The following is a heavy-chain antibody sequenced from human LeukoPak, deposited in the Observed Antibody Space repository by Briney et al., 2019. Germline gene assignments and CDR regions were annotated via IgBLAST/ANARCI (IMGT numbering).Heavy chain of an antibody. CDR2: INSDGSST. CDR3: APLGYSYGFIPY. V-gene: IGHV3-74*01. J-gene: IGHJ4*02. Sequence: GGSLRLSCAASGFTFSSYWMHWVRQAPGKGLVWVSRINSDGSSTSYADSVKGRFTISRDNAKNSLYLQMNSLRAEDTAVYYCAPLGYSYGFIPYWGQGTLVAVSS. CDR1: GFTFSSYW. D-gene: IGHD5-18*01.